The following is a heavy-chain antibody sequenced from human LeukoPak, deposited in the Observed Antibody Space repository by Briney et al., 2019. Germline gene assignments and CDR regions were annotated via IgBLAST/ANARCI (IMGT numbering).Heavy chain of an antibody. CDR1: GGSFSGYY. V-gene: IGHV4-34*01. J-gene: IGHJ4*02. Sequence: SETLSLTCAVYGGSFSGYYWSWIRQPPGKGLEWIGEINHSGSTNYSPSLKSRVTISVDTSKNQFSLKLSSVTAADTAVYYCASRGGRDEFDYWGQGTLVTVSS. D-gene: IGHD5-24*01. CDR2: INHSGST. CDR3: ASRGGRDEFDY.